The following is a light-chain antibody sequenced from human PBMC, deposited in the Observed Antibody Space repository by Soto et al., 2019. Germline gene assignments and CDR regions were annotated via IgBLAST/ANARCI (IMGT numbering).Light chain of an antibody. V-gene: IGKV3-15*01. J-gene: IGKJ5*01. CDR2: DAS. CDR3: QQYYSYPIT. Sequence: EIVMTQSPATLSVSPGERATLSCRASQSVSSNLAWYQQKPGRAPRLLIYDASTRATGIPARSSGSGSGTEFTLTINSLQSEDFATYYCQQYYSYPITFGQGTRLEIK. CDR1: QSVSSN.